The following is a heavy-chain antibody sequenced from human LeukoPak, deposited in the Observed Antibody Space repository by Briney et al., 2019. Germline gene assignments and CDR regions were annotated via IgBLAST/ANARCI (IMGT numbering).Heavy chain of an antibody. CDR3: ERHRASSRGGSGYSQGGFDY. Sequence: PSETLSLTCTVSGGSISSSDYYWGWIRQPPGKGLEWIGSIYYSGSTYYNPSLKSRVTISVDTSKSQFSLNLNSVTAADTAVYYCERHRASSRGGSGYSQGGFDYWGQGTLVTVSS. CDR1: GGSISSSDYY. J-gene: IGHJ4*02. V-gene: IGHV4-39*01. CDR2: IYYSGST. D-gene: IGHD3-22*01.